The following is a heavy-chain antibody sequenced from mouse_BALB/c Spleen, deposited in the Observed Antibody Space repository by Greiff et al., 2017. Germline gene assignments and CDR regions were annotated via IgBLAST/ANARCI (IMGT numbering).Heavy chain of an antibody. CDR1: GYTFTSYW. CDR3: ARWDWEGYYFDY. D-gene: IGHD4-1*01. CDR2: INPSTGYT. J-gene: IGHJ2*01. Sequence: QVQLQQSGAELAKPGASVKMSCKASGYTFTSYWMHWVKQRPGQGLEWIGYINPSTGYTEYNQKFKDKATLTADKSSSTAYMQLSSLTSEDSAVYYCARWDWEGYYFDYWGQGTTLTVSS. V-gene: IGHV1-7*01.